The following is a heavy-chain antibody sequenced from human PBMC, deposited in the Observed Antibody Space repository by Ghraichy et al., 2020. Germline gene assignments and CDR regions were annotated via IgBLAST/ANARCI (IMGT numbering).Heavy chain of an antibody. J-gene: IGHJ4*02. D-gene: IGHD6-13*01. V-gene: IGHV4-39*02. CDR3: ASTPSSSWPLTFDY. Sequence: SETLTLTCTVSGGSISSGSHYWGWIRQPPGKGLEWIVNIYYSGSNYYKPSLKSRITISVDTSKNHYSLRLSSVTAADTAVYYCASTPSSSWPLTFDYWGQGILVTVSS. CDR2: IYYSGSN. CDR1: GGSISSGSHY.